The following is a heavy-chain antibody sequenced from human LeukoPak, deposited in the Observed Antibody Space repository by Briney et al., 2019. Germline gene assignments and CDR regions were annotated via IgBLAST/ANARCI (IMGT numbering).Heavy chain of an antibody. J-gene: IGHJ2*01. V-gene: IGHV3-11*04. CDR1: GFTFSDYY. Sequence: PGGSLRLSCAASGFTFSDYYMSWIRQAPGKGLEWVAYISSSGSTIYYADSVKGRFTISRNNAKNSLYLQMNSLRAEDTAVYYCARDIYCSGGSCGNFDLWGRGTLVTVSS. CDR2: ISSSGSTI. D-gene: IGHD2-15*01. CDR3: ARDIYCSGGSCGNFDL.